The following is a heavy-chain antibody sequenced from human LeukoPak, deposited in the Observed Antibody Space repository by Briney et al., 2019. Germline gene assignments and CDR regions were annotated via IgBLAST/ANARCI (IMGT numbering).Heavy chain of an antibody. D-gene: IGHD3-10*01. CDR1: GYTFTGYY. CDR2: INPNSGGT. CDR3: ARDDVLLWFGEFHYYYYYMDV. V-gene: IGHV1-2*02. Sequence: ASVKVSCKASGYTFTGYYMHWVRQAPRQGLEWMGWINPNSGGTNYAQKFQGRVTMTRDTSISTAYMELSRLRSDDTAVYYCARDDVLLWFGEFHYYYYYMDVWGKGTTVTVSS. J-gene: IGHJ6*03.